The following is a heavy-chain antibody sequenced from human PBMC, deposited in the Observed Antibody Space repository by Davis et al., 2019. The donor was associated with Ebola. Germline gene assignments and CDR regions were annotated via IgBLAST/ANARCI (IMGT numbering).Heavy chain of an antibody. CDR3: ARGAPWGVRS. Sequence: SCAASGFTFSSYSMNWVRQPPGKGLEWIGEINHSGSTYYNPSLKSRVTISVDTSKNQFSLKLSSVTAADTAVYCCARGAPWGVRSWGQGTLVTVSS. CDR2: INHSGST. D-gene: IGHD3-10*01. J-gene: IGHJ4*02. V-gene: IGHV4-34*09. CDR1: GFTFSSYS.